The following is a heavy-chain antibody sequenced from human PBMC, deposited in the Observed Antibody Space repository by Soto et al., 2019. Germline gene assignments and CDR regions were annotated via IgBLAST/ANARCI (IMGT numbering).Heavy chain of an antibody. V-gene: IGHV4-61*01. D-gene: IGHD5-12*01. Sequence: LSLTCTVSGGSVSSGSYYWSWIRQPPGKGLEWIGYIYYSGSTNYNPSLKSRVTISVDTSKNQFSLKLSSVTAADTAVYYCARQVEMATIVRFDTWGQGTLVTVSS. CDR1: GGSVSSGSYY. CDR3: ARQVEMATIVRFDT. J-gene: IGHJ5*02. CDR2: IYYSGST.